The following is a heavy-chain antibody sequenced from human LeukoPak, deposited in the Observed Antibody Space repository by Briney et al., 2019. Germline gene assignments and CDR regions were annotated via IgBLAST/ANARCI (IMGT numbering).Heavy chain of an antibody. V-gene: IGHV3-33*06. CDR2: IWYDGSNK. J-gene: IGHJ6*03. Sequence: GGSLRLSCAASGFTFSSYGMHWVRQAPGKGLEWVAVIWYDGSNKYYADSVKGRFTISRDNSKNTLYLQMNSLRAGDTAVYYCAKARRNYYYYMDVWGKGTTVTVSS. CDR3: AKARRNYYYYMDV. CDR1: GFTFSSYG.